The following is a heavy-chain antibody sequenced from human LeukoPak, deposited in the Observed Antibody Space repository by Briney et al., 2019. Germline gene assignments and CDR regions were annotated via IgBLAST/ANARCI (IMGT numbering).Heavy chain of an antibody. Sequence: GASVKVSCKASGYTFTGYYMHWVRQAPGQGLEWMGWINPNSGGTNYAQKFQGRVTMTRDTSISTAYMELSRLRSDDTAVYYCARDRPTLFSNWNYASQGYYYGMDVWGQGTTVTVSS. V-gene: IGHV1-2*02. J-gene: IGHJ6*02. D-gene: IGHD1-7*01. CDR2: INPNSGGT. CDR1: GYTFTGYY. CDR3: ARDRPTLFSNWNYASQGYYYGMDV.